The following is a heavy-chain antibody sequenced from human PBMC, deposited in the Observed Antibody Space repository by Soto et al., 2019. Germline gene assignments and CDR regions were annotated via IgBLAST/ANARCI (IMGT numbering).Heavy chain of an antibody. Sequence: TAPLPLTCYVSVVYFSVHRSCWYRPPTRKGLEWIGEINHSGSTNYNPSLKSRVTISVDTSKNQFSLKLSSVTAADTAVYYCARGFVAILGVVRKYFDYWGQGTLVPVS. CDR2: INHSGST. CDR3: ARGFVAILGVVRKYFDY. V-gene: IGHV4-34*01. J-gene: IGHJ4*02. D-gene: IGHD3-3*01. CDR1: VVYFSVHR.